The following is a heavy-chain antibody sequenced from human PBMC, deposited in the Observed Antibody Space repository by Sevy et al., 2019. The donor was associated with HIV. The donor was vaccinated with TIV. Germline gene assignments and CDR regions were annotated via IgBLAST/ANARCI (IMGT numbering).Heavy chain of an antibody. D-gene: IGHD3-22*01. V-gene: IGHV3-33*01. CDR2: IWYDGSNK. CDR1: GFTFSSYG. Sequence: GGSLRLSCAASGFTFSSYGMHWVRQAPGKGLEWVAVIWYDGSNKFYADSVKGRFTISRDNSKNTLYLQMNNLRAEDTAVYYCARRGGLDYYDSSGYYSPLDYWGQGTLVTVSS. CDR3: ARRGGLDYYDSSGYYSPLDY. J-gene: IGHJ4*02.